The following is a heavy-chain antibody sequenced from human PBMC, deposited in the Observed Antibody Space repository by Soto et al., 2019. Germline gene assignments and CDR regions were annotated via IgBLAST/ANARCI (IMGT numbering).Heavy chain of an antibody. CDR3: ARLAQTSHTGYDFWSGYYTVAFDI. V-gene: IGHV1-8*01. Sequence: SVKVSCKASGYTFTSYDINWVRQATGQGLEWMGWMNPNSGNTGYAQKFQGRVTMTRNTSISTAYTELSSLRSEDTAVYYCARLAQTSHTGYDFWSGYYTVAFDIWGQGTMVTVSS. J-gene: IGHJ3*02. D-gene: IGHD3-3*01. CDR2: MNPNSGNT. CDR1: GYTFTSYD.